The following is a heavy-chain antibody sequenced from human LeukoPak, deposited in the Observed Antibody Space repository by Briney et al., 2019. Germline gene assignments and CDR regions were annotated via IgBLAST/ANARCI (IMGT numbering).Heavy chain of an antibody. V-gene: IGHV3-30*04. CDR1: RFTFRNYA. CDR3: ARDRSQEFDP. D-gene: IGHD3-10*01. CDR2: ISSDETNK. J-gene: IGHJ5*02. Sequence: PGGSLRLSCAASRFTFRNYAMHWVRQAPGKGLEWVAVISSDETNKDYADSVKGRFSISRDNSKNTLYLQMNRLRADDTAVYYCARDRSQEFDPWGQGTLVTVSS.